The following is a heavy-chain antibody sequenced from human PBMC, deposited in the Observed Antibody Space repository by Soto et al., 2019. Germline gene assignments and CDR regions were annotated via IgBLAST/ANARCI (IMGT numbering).Heavy chain of an antibody. V-gene: IGHV3-30*03. Sequence: QVQLVESGGGVVQPGRSLRLSCAVSGFTFSSYGMHWVRQAPGKGLEWVAVISYDGSNKYYADSVKGRFTISRDNSKNTLYLQMNSLRAEDTAVYYCAIGWYFDLWGRGTLVTVSS. CDR3: AIGWYFDL. CDR2: ISYDGSNK. J-gene: IGHJ2*01. CDR1: GFTFSSYG.